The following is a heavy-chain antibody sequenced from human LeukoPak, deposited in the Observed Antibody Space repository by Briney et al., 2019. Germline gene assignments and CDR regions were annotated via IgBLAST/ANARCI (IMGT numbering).Heavy chain of an antibody. Sequence: GGSLRLSCAASGFIFSNYWMTWVRQAPGKGLEWVANIKRDGSDKYFVDSVRGRFSISRDNAKNSLHLQMSSLRAEDTAVYYCARVKTGTTNWFDPWGQGTLVTVSS. CDR1: GFIFSNYW. CDR2: IKRDGSDK. J-gene: IGHJ5*02. D-gene: IGHD1-1*01. CDR3: ARVKTGTTNWFDP. V-gene: IGHV3-7*04.